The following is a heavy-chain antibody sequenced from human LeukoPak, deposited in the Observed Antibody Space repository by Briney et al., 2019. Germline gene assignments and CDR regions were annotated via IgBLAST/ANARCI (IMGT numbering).Heavy chain of an antibody. J-gene: IGHJ4*02. V-gene: IGHV1-2*02. CDR3: ARVRTVVVPAADNFDY. CDR1: GHTFTGYY. Sequence: ASVKLSCKASGHTFTGYYMHWARQAPGQGLEWMGWINPNSGGTNYAQKFQGRVPMTRDTSISTAYMELSRLRSDDTAVYYCARVRTVVVPAADNFDYWGQGTLVTVSS. D-gene: IGHD2-2*01. CDR2: INPNSGGT.